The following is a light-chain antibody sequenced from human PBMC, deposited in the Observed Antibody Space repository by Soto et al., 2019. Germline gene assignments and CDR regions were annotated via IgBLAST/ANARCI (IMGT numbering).Light chain of an antibody. Sequence: EIVMTQSPATLSVSPGERATLSCRASQSVSSNLAWYQQKPGQAPRLLIYGASTRATGIPARFSGSGSGTEFTLTISSLQSEDFAVYVCQQYNNWPRTFGQGTKVEIK. CDR2: GAS. CDR1: QSVSSN. J-gene: IGKJ1*01. V-gene: IGKV3-15*01. CDR3: QQYNNWPRT.